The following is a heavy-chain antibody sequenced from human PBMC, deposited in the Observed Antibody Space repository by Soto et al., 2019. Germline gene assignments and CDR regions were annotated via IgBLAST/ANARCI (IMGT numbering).Heavy chain of an antibody. CDR2: IYYSGST. D-gene: IGHD5-18*01. Sequence: PSETLSLTCTVSGGSISSGDYYWSWIRQPPGKGLEWIGYIYYSGSTYYNPSLKSRVTISVDTSKNQFSLKLSSVTAADTAVYYCASWTTYVDTAMAPKDYWGQGTLVTVSS. CDR1: GGSISSGDYY. V-gene: IGHV4-30-4*01. CDR3: ASWTTYVDTAMAPKDY. J-gene: IGHJ4*02.